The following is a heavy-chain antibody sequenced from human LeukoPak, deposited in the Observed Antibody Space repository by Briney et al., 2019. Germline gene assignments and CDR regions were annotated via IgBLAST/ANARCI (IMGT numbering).Heavy chain of an antibody. CDR3: ARDLVPAAISSPYYYYGMDV. J-gene: IGHJ6*02. CDR1: GGSFSGYY. V-gene: IGHV4-4*07. CDR2: IYTSGST. D-gene: IGHD2-2*01. Sequence: PSETLSLTCAVYGGSFSGYYWSWIRQPAGKGLEWIGRIYTSGSTNYNPSLKSRVTMSVDTSKNQFSLKLSSVTAADTAVYYCARDLVPAAISSPYYYYGMDVWGQGTTVTVSS.